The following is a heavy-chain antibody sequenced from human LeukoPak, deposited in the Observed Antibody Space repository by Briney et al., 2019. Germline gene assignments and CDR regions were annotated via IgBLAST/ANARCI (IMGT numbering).Heavy chain of an antibody. CDR1: GYSFTGYY. Sequence: ASVKVSCKASGYSFTGYYMHWVRQAPGQGLEWMGWISAYNGNTNYAQKLQGRVTMTTDTSTSSAYMELRSLRSDDTAVYYCARDHPITLIVVAKDHDAFDIWGQGTMVTVSS. D-gene: IGHD3-22*01. J-gene: IGHJ3*02. V-gene: IGHV1-18*04. CDR3: ARDHPITLIVVAKDHDAFDI. CDR2: ISAYNGNT.